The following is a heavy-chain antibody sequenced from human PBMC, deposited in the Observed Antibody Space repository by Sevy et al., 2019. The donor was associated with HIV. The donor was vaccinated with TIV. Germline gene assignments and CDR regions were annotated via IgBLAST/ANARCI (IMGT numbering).Heavy chain of an antibody. CDR1: RFTFGDYC. CDR3: TRWSGSQSIFDY. D-gene: IGHD1-26*01. J-gene: IGHJ4*02. Sequence: GGSLRLSCATSRFTFGDYCMSWVRQAPGKGLEWISFFKSKAHGGTAENAASVKDRFTISRDDSKGIVYLQMNNLKTEDTAVYFCTRWSGSQSIFDYWGQGTLVTVSS. CDR2: FKSKAHGGTA. V-gene: IGHV3-49*04.